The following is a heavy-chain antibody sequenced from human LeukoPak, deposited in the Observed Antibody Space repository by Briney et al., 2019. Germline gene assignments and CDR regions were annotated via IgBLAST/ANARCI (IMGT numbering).Heavy chain of an antibody. CDR2: ISGSGTDI. D-gene: IGHD2-8*01. V-gene: IGHV3-11*04. CDR1: GLTFSDSY. CDR3: AKGAGRNGGI. Sequence: PGGSLRLSCAASGLTFSDSYMSWIRQAPGKGLEWVSYISGSGTDISYADSVKGRITISRDNAKNSLYLQMNSLRAEDTAVYYCAKGAGRNGGIWGQGTLVTVSS. J-gene: IGHJ4*02.